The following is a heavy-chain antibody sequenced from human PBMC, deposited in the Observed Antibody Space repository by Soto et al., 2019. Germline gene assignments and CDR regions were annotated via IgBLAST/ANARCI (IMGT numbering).Heavy chain of an antibody. D-gene: IGHD3-3*01. Sequence: GASVKVSCKASGYTFTSYDINWVRQATGQGLEWMGWMNPNSGNTGYAQKFQGRVTMTRNTSISTAYMELSSLRSEDTAVYYCARGPTDYDFWSGYSNWFDPWGQGTLVTVSS. V-gene: IGHV1-8*01. J-gene: IGHJ5*02. CDR1: GYTFTSYD. CDR2: MNPNSGNT. CDR3: ARGPTDYDFWSGYSNWFDP.